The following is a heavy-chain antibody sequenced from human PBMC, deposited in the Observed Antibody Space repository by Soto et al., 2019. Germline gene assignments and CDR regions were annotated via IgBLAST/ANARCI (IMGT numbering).Heavy chain of an antibody. CDR1: GGTFGNSA. D-gene: IGHD3-10*01. CDR2: IIPSFATG. CDR3: ARSYYGSGSYWFYGMDV. V-gene: IGHV1-69*06. J-gene: IGHJ6*02. Sequence: SVKVSCKASGGTFGNSAISWVRQAPGQGLEWMGGIIPSFATGNSAPEFQGRLTITADKSTTTAYMELSSLRSEDTAVYYCARSYYGSGSYWFYGMDVWGQGTTVTSP.